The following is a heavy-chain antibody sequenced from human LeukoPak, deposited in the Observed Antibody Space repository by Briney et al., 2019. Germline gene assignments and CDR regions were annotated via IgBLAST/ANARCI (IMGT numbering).Heavy chain of an antibody. V-gene: IGHV3-73*01. CDR3: TRPGIVGATVDY. Sequence: GGSLRLSCAASGFTFSGSAMHWVRQASGKGLEWVGRIRSKANSYATAYAASVKGRFNISRDDSKNTAYLQMNSLKTEDTAVYYCTRPGIVGATVDYWGQGTLVTVSS. D-gene: IGHD1-26*01. J-gene: IGHJ4*02. CDR2: IRSKANSYAT. CDR1: GFTFSGSA.